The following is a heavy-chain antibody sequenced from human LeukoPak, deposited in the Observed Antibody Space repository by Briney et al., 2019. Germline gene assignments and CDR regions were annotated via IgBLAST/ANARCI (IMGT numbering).Heavy chain of an antibody. CDR1: GFTVSSNY. CDR3: ARGYRITGTTYYYYYGMDV. Sequence: TGGSLRLSCAASGFTVSSNYMSWVRQAPGKGLEWVSVIYSGGSTYYADSVKGRFTVSRDNSKNTVYLQMNSLRAEDTAVYYCARGYRITGTTYYYYYGMDVWGQGTTVTVSS. V-gene: IGHV3-66*01. CDR2: IYSGGST. J-gene: IGHJ6*02. D-gene: IGHD1-20*01.